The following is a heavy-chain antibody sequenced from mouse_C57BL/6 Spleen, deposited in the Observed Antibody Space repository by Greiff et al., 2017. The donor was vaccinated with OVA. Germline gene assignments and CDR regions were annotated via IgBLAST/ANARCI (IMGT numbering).Heavy chain of an antibody. V-gene: IGHV1-42*01. D-gene: IGHD3-3*01. J-gene: IGHJ2*01. Sequence: VQLQQSGPELVKPGASVKISCKASGYSFTGYYMNWVKQSPEKSLEWIGEINPSNGGTTYNQKFKDKDTLTVDKTASTAYMQLKSLTSEDSAVYYCARRDLDYWGQGTTLTVSS. CDR1: GYSFTGYY. CDR3: ARRDLDY. CDR2: INPSNGGT.